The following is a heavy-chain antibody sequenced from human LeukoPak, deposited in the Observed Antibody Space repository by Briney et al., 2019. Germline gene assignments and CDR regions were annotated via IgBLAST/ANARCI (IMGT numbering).Heavy chain of an antibody. D-gene: IGHD5-24*01. CDR3: VRLHLRLRDGYYYYYGMDV. J-gene: IGHJ6*02. Sequence: PGGSLRLSCAASGFTFSNYNMNWVRQAPGKGLEWVSSISSSSNKKRYADSVKGRFTISRDNGNNSLYLQLNGLRAEDTAVYYCVRLHLRLRDGYYYYYGMDVWGQGTTVIVSS. CDR1: GFTFSNYN. CDR2: ISSSSNKK. V-gene: IGHV3-21*01.